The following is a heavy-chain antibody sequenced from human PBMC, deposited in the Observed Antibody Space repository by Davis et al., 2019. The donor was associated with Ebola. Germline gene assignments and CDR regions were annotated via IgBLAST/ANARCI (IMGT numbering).Heavy chain of an antibody. Sequence: HTGGSLRLSCAASGFTFSSYWMHWVRQAPGKGLVWVSRINSDGSSTSYADSVKGRFTISRDNAKNTLYLQMNSLRAEDTAVYYCARAGGYCSSTSCYSHLDYYGMDVWGQGTTVTVSS. CDR3: ARAGGYCSSTSCYSHLDYYGMDV. V-gene: IGHV3-74*01. D-gene: IGHD2-2*02. J-gene: IGHJ6*02. CDR2: INSDGSST. CDR1: GFTFSSYW.